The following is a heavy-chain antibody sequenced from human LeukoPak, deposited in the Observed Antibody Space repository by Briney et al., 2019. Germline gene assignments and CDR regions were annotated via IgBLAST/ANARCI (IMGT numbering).Heavy chain of an antibody. J-gene: IGHJ5*02. CDR3: AKGSAARPYNWFDP. V-gene: IGHV3-9*01. D-gene: IGHD6-6*01. CDR1: GFTFDEYA. CDR2: ISWDSGSI. Sequence: GRSLRLSCAASGFTFDEYAMHWVRQAPGKGLEWVAGISWDSGSIGYADSVKGRFTISRDNAKNSLYLEMNSLRAEDTALYYCAKGSAARPYNWFDPWGQGTLVTVSS.